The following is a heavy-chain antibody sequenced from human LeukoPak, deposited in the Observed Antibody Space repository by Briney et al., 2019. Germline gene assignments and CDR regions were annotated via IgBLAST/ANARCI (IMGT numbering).Heavy chain of an antibody. J-gene: IGHJ3*02. CDR3: AEAHGAFDI. CDR1: GFTFSSYA. CDR2: ISYDGSNK. V-gene: IGHV3-30-3*01. Sequence: GSLRLSCAASGFTFSSYAMHWVRQAPGKGLEWVAVISYDGSNKYYADSVKGRFTISRDNSKNTLYLQMNSLRAGDTAVYYCAEAHGAFDIWGQGTMVTVSS.